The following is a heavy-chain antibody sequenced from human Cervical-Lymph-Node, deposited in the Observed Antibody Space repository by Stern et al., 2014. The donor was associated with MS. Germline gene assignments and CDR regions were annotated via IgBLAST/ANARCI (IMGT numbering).Heavy chain of an antibody. CDR1: GGTFSSYA. J-gene: IGHJ4*02. V-gene: IGHV1-69*01. CDR2: IIPIFGTA. Sequence: QVQLVPSGAEVKKPGSSVKVSCKASGGTFSSYAIGWVRQAPGQGLEWMGGIIPIFGTANYTQKFQGRVTITADESTSTAYMELSSLRSEDTAVYYCARTSRANWRPFDYWGQGTLVTVSS. CDR3: ARTSRANWRPFDY. D-gene: IGHD1-1*01.